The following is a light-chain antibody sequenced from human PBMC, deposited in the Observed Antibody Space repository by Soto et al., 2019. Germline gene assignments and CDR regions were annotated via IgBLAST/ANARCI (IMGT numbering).Light chain of an antibody. J-gene: IGKJ1*01. CDR3: QQRDNWPST. Sequence: ETVLTQSPATLSFSPGERATLSCRASQSVRSNLAWYQHKPGQAPRLLIYDASNRANGIPGRFSGSVSGTDFPLIIGNREPEEFAVYYCQQRDNWPSTFDQGAKVEIK. V-gene: IGKV3-11*01. CDR1: QSVRSN. CDR2: DAS.